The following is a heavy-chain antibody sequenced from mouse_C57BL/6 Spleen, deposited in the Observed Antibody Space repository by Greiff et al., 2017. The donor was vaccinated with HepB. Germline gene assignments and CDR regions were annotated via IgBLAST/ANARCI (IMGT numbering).Heavy chain of an antibody. CDR1: GYTFTSYG. CDR3: ARSRELSYSNY. J-gene: IGHJ2*01. D-gene: IGHD1-1*01. CDR2: IYPRSGNT. Sequence: VKLMESGAELARPGASVKLSCKASGYTFTSYGISWVKQRTGQGLEWIGEIYPRSGNTYYNEKFKGKATLTADKSSSTAYMELRSLTSEDSAVYFCARSRELSYSNYWGQGTTLTVSS. V-gene: IGHV1-81*01.